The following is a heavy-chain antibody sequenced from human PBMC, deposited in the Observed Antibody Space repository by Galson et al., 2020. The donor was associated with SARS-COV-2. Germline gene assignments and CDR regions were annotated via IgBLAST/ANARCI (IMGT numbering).Heavy chain of an antibody. J-gene: IGHJ4*02. CDR1: GYTFTGYY. CDR3: ARAVGLLWFGELSFDY. D-gene: IGHD3-10*01. CDR2: INPNSGGT. V-gene: IGHV1-2*02. Sequence: ASVKVSCKASGYTFTGYYMHWVRQAPGQGLEWMVWINPNSGGTNYAQKFQGRVTMTRDTSISTAYMELSRLRSDDTAVYYCARAVGLLWFGELSFDYWGQGTLVTVSS.